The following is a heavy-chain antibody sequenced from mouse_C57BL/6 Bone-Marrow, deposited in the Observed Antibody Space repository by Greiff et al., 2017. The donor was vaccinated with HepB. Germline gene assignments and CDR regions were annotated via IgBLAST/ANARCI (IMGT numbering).Heavy chain of an antibody. V-gene: IGHV14-4*01. D-gene: IGHD2-3*01. CDR3: TGGWLLA. CDR1: GFNIKDDY. Sequence: EVQLQQSGAELVRPGASVKLSCTASGFNIKDDYMHWVKQRPEQGLEWIGWIDPENGDTEYASKFQGKATITADTSSNTSYLQLSSLTSEDTAVYYSTGGWLLAWGQGTLVTVSA. CDR2: IDPENGDT. J-gene: IGHJ3*02.